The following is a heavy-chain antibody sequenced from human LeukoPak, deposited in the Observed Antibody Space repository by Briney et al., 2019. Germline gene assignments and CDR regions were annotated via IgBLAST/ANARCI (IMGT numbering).Heavy chain of an antibody. Sequence: PSETLSLTCTVSGGSVSSSSYYWGWIRQPPGKGLEWVGSIYYSGSTYYNPSLKSRVTISADTSKNQFSLKLSSVTAADTAVYYCSRFPDPWGQGTLVTVSS. J-gene: IGHJ5*02. CDR2: IYYSGST. V-gene: IGHV4-39*07. CDR1: GGSVSSSSYY. CDR3: SRFPDP.